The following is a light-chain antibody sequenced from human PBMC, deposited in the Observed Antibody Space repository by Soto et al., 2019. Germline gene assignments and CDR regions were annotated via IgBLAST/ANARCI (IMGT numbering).Light chain of an antibody. J-gene: IGKJ4*01. V-gene: IGKV1-27*01. Sequence: DIQMTQSPSSLSASVGDRVTITCRASQGINIYLAWYKQKAGKVPKLLIYDASTLQSGVPSRFSGSGSGTDFTLTISGLQPEDVATYYRQKYNGAPLTFGGGTKVEIK. CDR1: QGINIY. CDR2: DAS. CDR3: QKYNGAPLT.